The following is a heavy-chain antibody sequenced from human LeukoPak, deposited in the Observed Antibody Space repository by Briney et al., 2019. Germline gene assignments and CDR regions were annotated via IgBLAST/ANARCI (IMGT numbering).Heavy chain of an antibody. CDR2: ISYDGSNK. J-gene: IGHJ5*02. D-gene: IGHD4-17*01. CDR3: AKDLRDYGDYTNNKISWFDP. V-gene: IGHV3-30*18. Sequence: GGSLRLSCAASGFTFSSYGMHWVRQAPGKGLEWVAVISYDGSNKYYADSVKGRFTISRDNSKNTLYLQMNSLRAEDTAVYYCAKDLRDYGDYTNNKISWFDPWGQGTLVTVSS. CDR1: GFTFSSYG.